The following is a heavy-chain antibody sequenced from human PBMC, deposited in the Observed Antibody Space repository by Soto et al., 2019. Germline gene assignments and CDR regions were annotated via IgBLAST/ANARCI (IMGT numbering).Heavy chain of an antibody. CDR3: ARASNYDILTGIRGFDY. CDR1: GYTFTSYG. Sequence: ASVKVSCKASGYTFTSYGISWVRQAPGQGLEWMGWISAYNGNTNYAQKLQGRVTMTTDTSTSTAYMELRSLRSDDTAVYYCARASNYDILTGIRGFDYWGQGTLVTVSS. CDR2: ISAYNGNT. D-gene: IGHD3-9*01. J-gene: IGHJ4*02. V-gene: IGHV1-18*01.